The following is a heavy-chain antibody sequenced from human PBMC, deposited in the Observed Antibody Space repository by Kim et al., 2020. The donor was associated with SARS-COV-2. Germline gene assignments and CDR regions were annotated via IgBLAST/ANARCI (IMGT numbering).Heavy chain of an antibody. Sequence: PGGSLRLSCAASGFTFSSYSMNWVRQAPGKGLEWVSSISSSSSYIYYADSVKGRFTISRDNAKNSLYLQMNSLRAEDTAVYYCARGIAAAGPRWFDYWGQGTLVTVSS. CDR2: ISSSSSYI. D-gene: IGHD6-13*01. J-gene: IGHJ4*02. CDR3: ARGIAAAGPRWFDY. CDR1: GFTFSSYS. V-gene: IGHV3-21*01.